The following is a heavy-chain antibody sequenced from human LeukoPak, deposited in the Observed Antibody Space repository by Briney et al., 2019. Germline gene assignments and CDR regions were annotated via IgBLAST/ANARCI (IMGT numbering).Heavy chain of an antibody. Sequence: SETLPLTCTVSGGSISSYYWSWIRQPAGKGLEWIGRIYTSGSTNYNPSLKSRVTMSVDTSKNQFSLKLSSVTAADTAVYYCARVIRVMVRGVINYYYYYMDVWGKGTTVTISS. V-gene: IGHV4-4*07. CDR2: IYTSGST. CDR3: ARVIRVMVRGVINYYYYYMDV. J-gene: IGHJ6*03. CDR1: GGSISSYY. D-gene: IGHD3-10*01.